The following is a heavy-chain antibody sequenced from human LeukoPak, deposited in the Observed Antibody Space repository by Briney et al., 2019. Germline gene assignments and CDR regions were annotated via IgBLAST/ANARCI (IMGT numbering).Heavy chain of an antibody. CDR1: GYTFTSYY. CDR2: INPSGGST. CDR3: ARAVGTTTTRLGY. V-gene: IGHV1-46*01. Sequence: ASVKVSCKASGYTFTSYYMHWVRQAPGQGLEWMGIINPSGGSTSYAQKFQGRVTMTRDMSTSTVYMELSGLRSEDTAVYYCARAVGTTTTRLGYWGQGTLVTVSS. D-gene: IGHD1-26*01. J-gene: IGHJ4*02.